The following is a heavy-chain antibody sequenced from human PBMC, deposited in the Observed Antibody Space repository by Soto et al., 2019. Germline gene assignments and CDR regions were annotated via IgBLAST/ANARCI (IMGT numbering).Heavy chain of an antibody. J-gene: IGHJ4*02. CDR3: AGGFGSGHYDY. D-gene: IGHD3-10*01. Sequence: SETLSLTCAVYGGSFSGYYWSWIRQPPGKGLEWVGEINHSGSTNYNPSLKSRVTISVDKSKNQFSVRLISVTAADTAVYYCAGGFGSGHYDYWGQGSLVTVSS. CDR2: INHSGST. CDR1: GGSFSGYY. V-gene: IGHV4-34*01.